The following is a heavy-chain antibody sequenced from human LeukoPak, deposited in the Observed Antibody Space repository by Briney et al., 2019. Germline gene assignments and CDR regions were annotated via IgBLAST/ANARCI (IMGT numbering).Heavy chain of an antibody. CDR1: GFTFSSYG. CDR2: ISYDGSNK. D-gene: IGHD5-12*01. V-gene: IGHV3-30*03. CDR3: ARGYSGYFYY. Sequence: PGRSLRLSCADSGFTFSSYGMHWVRQAPGKGLEWVAVISYDGSNKYYADSVKGRFTISRDNAKNTLYLQMNSLRAEDTAVYYCARGYSGYFYYWGQGTLVTVSS. J-gene: IGHJ4*02.